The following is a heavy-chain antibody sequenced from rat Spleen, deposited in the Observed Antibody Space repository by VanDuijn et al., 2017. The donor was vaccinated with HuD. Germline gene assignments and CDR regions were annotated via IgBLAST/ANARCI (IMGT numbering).Heavy chain of an antibody. CDR3: ARQDIIMAANWFAY. D-gene: IGHD1-2*01. Sequence: EVQLVESDGGLVQPGRSLKLSCAASGFTFSNYYMAWVRQAPTKGLEWVASISTGGGNTYCRDSVKGRFTISRDNAKSTLYLQMDSLRSEDTATYYCARQDIIMAANWFAYWGQGTLVTVSS. V-gene: IGHV5-25*01. J-gene: IGHJ3*01. CDR1: GFTFSNYY. CDR2: ISTGGGNT.